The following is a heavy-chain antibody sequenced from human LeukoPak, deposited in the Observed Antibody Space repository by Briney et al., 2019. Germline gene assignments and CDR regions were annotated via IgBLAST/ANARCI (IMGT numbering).Heavy chain of an antibody. J-gene: IGHJ4*02. CDR1: GGSFSGYY. Sequence: SETLSLTCAVYGGSFSGYYWSWIRQPPGKGLEWIGEINHSGSTNYNPSLKSRVTISVDTSKNQFSLKLSSVTAADTAVHYCASTAATGTPPLGYWGQGTLVTVSS. CDR2: INHSGST. V-gene: IGHV4-34*01. D-gene: IGHD6-13*01. CDR3: ASTAATGTPPLGY.